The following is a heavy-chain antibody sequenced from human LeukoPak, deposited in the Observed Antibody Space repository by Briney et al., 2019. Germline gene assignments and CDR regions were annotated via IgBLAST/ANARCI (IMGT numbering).Heavy chain of an antibody. CDR3: ARVGWELPFDC. D-gene: IGHD1-26*01. CDR1: GGSISSSSYY. J-gene: IGHJ4*02. Sequence: SETLSLTCTVSGGSISSSSYYWGWIRQPPGKGPEWIGSIYYSGSTYYNPSLKSRVTISVDTSKNHFSLKLSSVTAADTAVYYCARVGWELPFDCWGQGTLVTVSS. CDR2: IYYSGST. V-gene: IGHV4-39*02.